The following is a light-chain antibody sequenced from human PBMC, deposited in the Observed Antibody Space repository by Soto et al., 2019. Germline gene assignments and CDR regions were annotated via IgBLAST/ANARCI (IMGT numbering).Light chain of an antibody. CDR1: SSDVGGYTY. Sequence: SALTQPASVSGSPGQSITISCTGTSSDVGGYTYVSWYQQHPGKAPKLMIFEVSNRPSGVSNRFSGSKSGNTASLTISGLQAEEEADYYCSSYTSSSTLGFGTGTKGTVL. CDR2: EVS. J-gene: IGLJ1*01. V-gene: IGLV2-14*01. CDR3: SSYTSSSTLG.